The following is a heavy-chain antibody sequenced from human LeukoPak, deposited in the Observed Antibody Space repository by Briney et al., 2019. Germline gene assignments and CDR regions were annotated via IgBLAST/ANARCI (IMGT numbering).Heavy chain of an antibody. CDR2: IIPIFGTA. V-gene: IGHV1-69*13. Sequence: SVKVSCKASGGTFSSYAISWVRQAPGQGLEWMGGIIPIFGTANYAQKFQGRVTITADESTSTAYMELGSLRSEDTAVYYCASYRRAYYDYIWGSYNYWGQGTLVTVSS. CDR1: GGTFSSYA. J-gene: IGHJ4*02. D-gene: IGHD3-16*01. CDR3: ASYRRAYYDYIWGSYNY.